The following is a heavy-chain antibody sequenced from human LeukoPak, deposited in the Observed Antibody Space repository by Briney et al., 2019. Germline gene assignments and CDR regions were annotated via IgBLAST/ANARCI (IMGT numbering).Heavy chain of an antibody. V-gene: IGHV3-23*01. D-gene: IGHD3-9*01. Sequence: PGGSLRLSCAASGFTFSSYGMSWVRQAPGKGLEWVSAISGSGGSTYYADSVKGRFTISRDNSKNTLYLQMNSLRAEDTAVYYCAKNSYDILTGYPVSWGQGTLVTVSS. J-gene: IGHJ4*02. CDR1: GFTFSSYG. CDR3: AKNSYDILTGYPVS. CDR2: ISGSGGST.